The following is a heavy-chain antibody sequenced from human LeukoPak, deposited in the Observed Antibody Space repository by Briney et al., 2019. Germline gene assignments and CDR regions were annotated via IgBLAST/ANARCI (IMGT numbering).Heavy chain of an antibody. Sequence: SETLSLTCTVSGGSISSGSYYWSWIRQPAGTGLEWLGRIYTSGSTNYNPSLKSRVTISVDTSKNQFSLKLSSVTAADTAVYYCARADSYGFYYMDVWGKGTTVTISS. V-gene: IGHV4-61*02. CDR1: GGSISSGSYY. D-gene: IGHD5-18*01. CDR3: ARADSYGFYYMDV. J-gene: IGHJ6*03. CDR2: IYTSGST.